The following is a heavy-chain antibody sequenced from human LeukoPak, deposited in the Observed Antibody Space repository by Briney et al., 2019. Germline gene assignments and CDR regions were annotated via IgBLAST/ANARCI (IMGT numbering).Heavy chain of an antibody. D-gene: IGHD3-16*02. J-gene: IGHJ4*02. CDR3: ATGTYRERFYS. CDR2: MNQDGRER. V-gene: IGHV3-7*01. Sequence: GGSLRLSCAASGFSFSNNWMFWVRQAPGKGLEWVATMNQDGRERFYVDSVKGRFTISRDNTKNSLYLQMNSLRAEDTAMYFCATGTYRERFYSWSQGTLVTVSS. CDR1: GFSFSNNW.